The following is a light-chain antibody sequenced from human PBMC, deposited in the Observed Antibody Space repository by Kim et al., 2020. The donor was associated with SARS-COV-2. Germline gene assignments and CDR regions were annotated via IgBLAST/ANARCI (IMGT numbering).Light chain of an antibody. J-gene: IGLJ3*02. CDR3: YSAADNNWL. CDR1: VLAKRY. Sequence: SVSPGQTARITCSGDVLAKRYARWFQQKPGQAPLLVIYKDSKRPSGIPERFSGSSSGTTVTLTISGAQVEYEADYYCYSAADNNWLFGGGTQLTVL. V-gene: IGLV3-27*01. CDR2: KDS.